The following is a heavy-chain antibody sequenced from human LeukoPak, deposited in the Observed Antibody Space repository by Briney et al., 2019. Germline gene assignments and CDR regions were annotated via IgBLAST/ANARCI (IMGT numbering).Heavy chain of an antibody. V-gene: IGHV3-23*01. CDR2: ISGNGVNI. CDR1: GFTFSNYA. D-gene: IGHD4-23*01. J-gene: IGHJ4*02. CDR3: AKKSPYGGRDY. Sequence: PGGSLRLSCAASGFTFSNYAMSWVRQAPGEGLEWVSAISGNGVNIYYADSVKGRFTISRDNSKNTLYLQVNSLTFEDTAVYYCAKKSPYGGRDYWGQGTLVTVSS.